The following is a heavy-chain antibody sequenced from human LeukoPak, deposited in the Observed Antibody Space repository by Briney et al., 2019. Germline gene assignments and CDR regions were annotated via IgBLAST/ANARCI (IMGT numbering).Heavy chain of an antibody. CDR3: ARDRGYYGSGNLDV. D-gene: IGHD3-10*01. Sequence: SETLSLTCTVSGGSISSYYWSWIRQPAGKGLEWIGRMYISGSTNYNPSLKSRVTMSVDTSKNQFSLKLSSVTAADTAVYYCARDRGYYGSGNLDVWGKGTTVTISS. V-gene: IGHV4-4*07. CDR2: MYISGST. J-gene: IGHJ6*04. CDR1: GGSISSYY.